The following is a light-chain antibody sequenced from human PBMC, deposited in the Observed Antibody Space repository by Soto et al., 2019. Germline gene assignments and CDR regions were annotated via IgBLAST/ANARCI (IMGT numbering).Light chain of an antibody. V-gene: IGLV1-40*01. CDR3: QSYDSSLSVYV. CDR2: GNS. Sequence: QSVLTQPPSVSGAPGQRVTISCTGSSSNIGAGYDVHWYQQLPGTAPKLLIYGNSNRPSGVPDRFSGSKSGTSASLAITGLHAEDEADYYCQSYDSSLSVYVFGTGTQLTVL. J-gene: IGLJ1*01. CDR1: SSNIGAGYD.